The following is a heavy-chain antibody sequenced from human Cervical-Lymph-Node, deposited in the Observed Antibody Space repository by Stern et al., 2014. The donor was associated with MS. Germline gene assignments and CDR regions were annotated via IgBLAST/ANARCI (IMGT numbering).Heavy chain of an antibody. Sequence: QVQLQESGPGLVKPSQTLSLTCTVSGGSISSGDYYWSWIRQPPWKGLEWIGYIYYSGSRYYNPSLKSRVTTAVYTSKNQFSLKLSSVTAADTAVYYCASANCSSTSCLNWFDPWGQGTLVIVSS. D-gene: IGHD2-2*01. J-gene: IGHJ5*02. CDR1: GGSISSGDYY. CDR2: IYYSGSR. CDR3: ASANCSSTSCLNWFDP. V-gene: IGHV4-30-4*01.